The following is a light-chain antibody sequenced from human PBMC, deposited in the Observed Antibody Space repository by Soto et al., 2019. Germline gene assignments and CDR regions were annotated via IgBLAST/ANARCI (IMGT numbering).Light chain of an antibody. CDR1: SSNIGAGYD. V-gene: IGLV1-40*01. J-gene: IGLJ2*01. Sequence: QSVLTQPPSLSGAPGQGVTISCTGSSSNIGAGYDVHWYQHLPGTAPKLLIYDNSNRPSGVPDRFSGSKSGTSASLAITGLQAEDEADYYCQSYDSSLSGSVFGGGTKVTVL. CDR2: DNS. CDR3: QSYDSSLSGSV.